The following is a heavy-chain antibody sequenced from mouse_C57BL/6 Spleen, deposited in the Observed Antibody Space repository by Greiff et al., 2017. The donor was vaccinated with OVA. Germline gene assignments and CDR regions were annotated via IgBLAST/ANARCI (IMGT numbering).Heavy chain of an antibody. Sequence: EVQLVESGPELVKPGASVKIPCKASGYTFTDYNMDWVKQSHGKSLEWIGDINPNNGGTIYNQKFKGKATLTVDKSSSTAYMELRSLTSEDTAVYYCARYRYYAMDYWGQGTSVTVSS. CDR3: ARYRYYAMDY. D-gene: IGHD5-1*01. CDR1: GYTFTDYN. CDR2: INPNNGGT. J-gene: IGHJ4*01. V-gene: IGHV1-18*01.